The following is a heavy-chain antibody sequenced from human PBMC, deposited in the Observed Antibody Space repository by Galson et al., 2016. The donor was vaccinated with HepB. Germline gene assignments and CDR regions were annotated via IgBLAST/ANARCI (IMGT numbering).Heavy chain of an antibody. CDR2: ITNTDGRT. J-gene: IGHJ4*02. Sequence: LRLSCAVSGFTFSTYPMSWVRQPPGKGLEWVSTITNTDGRTYYGDSVKGRFTISTDNSKNTLYLQMNSLRVDDTAVYYCAKRGYCSGGTCPFDGWGQGTLVTVSS. V-gene: IGHV3-23*01. CDR1: GFTFSTYP. CDR3: AKRGYCSGGTCPFDG. D-gene: IGHD2-15*01.